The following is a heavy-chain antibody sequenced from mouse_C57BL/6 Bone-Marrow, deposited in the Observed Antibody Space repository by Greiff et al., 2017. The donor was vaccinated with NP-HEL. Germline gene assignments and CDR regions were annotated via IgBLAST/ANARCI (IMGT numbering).Heavy chain of an antibody. CDR2: TNPSSGYT. V-gene: IGHV1-4*01. Sequence: VQLQQSGAELARPGASVKMSCKASGYTFTSYTMHWVKQRPGQGLEWIGYTNPSSGYTKYNQKFKDKATLTADKSSSTAYMQLSSLTFEDSAVYYCARKRGGCPMGYWGQGTAVTVSS. CDR1: GYTFTSYT. J-gene: IGHJ4*01. CDR3: ARKRGGCPMGY.